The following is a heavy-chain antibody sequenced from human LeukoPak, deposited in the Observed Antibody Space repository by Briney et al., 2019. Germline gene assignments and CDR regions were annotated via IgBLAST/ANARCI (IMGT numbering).Heavy chain of an antibody. D-gene: IGHD6-19*01. CDR1: SFTFSSYG. CDR3: AKDGAYRSGQVDH. Sequence: QPGRSLRLSCAASSFTFSSYGMDWVRQAPGKGLEWVAVISYDGSNKYYADSVKGRFTISRDNSKNTLYLQMNSLRAEDTAVYYCAKDGAYRSGQVDHWGQGTLVTVSS. CDR2: ISYDGSNK. V-gene: IGHV3-30*18. J-gene: IGHJ1*01.